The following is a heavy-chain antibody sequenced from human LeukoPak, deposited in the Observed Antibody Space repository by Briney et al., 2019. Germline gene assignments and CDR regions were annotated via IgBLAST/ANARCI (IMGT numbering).Heavy chain of an antibody. Sequence: GGSLRPSCAASGFTFSSYAMHWVRQAPGKGLEWVAVISYDGSNKYYADSVKGRFTISRGNSKNTLYLQMNSLRAEDTAVYYCARGPIAVAGIASDYWGQGTLVTVSS. J-gene: IGHJ4*02. D-gene: IGHD6-19*01. CDR3: ARGPIAVAGIASDY. V-gene: IGHV3-30-3*01. CDR1: GFTFSSYA. CDR2: ISYDGSNK.